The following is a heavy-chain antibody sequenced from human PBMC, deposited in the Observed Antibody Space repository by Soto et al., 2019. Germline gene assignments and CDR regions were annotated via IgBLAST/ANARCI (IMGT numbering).Heavy chain of an antibody. CDR2: IKHDGSEK. CDR1: GFTSSSYW. D-gene: IGHD3-3*01. Sequence: PGGSLRLSCAASGFTSSSYWMTWVRQAPGKGLEWVANIKHDGSEKYYVDSVKGRFTISRDNAENSVFLQMNSLRGDDTAVYYCARGIEASGPSDWGQGTLVTVSS. V-gene: IGHV3-7*01. CDR3: ARGIEASGPSD. J-gene: IGHJ4*02.